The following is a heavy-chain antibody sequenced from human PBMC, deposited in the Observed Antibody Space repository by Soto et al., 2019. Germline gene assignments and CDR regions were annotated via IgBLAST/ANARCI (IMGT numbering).Heavy chain of an antibody. D-gene: IGHD3-22*01. Sequence: GGSLRLSCAASGFTFSRYAMHWVRQAPGKGLEWVAVISYDGSNKYYADSVKGRFTISRDNSKNTLYLQMNSLRAEDTAVYYCARNSGKVIVDYWGQGTLVTVSS. CDR3: ARNSGKVIVDY. CDR2: ISYDGSNK. J-gene: IGHJ4*02. CDR1: GFTFSRYA. V-gene: IGHV3-30-3*01.